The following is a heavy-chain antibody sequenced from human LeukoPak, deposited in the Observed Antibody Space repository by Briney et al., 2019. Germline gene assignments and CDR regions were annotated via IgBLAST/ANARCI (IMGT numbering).Heavy chain of an antibody. CDR2: IYYSGST. V-gene: IGHV4-59*01. CDR1: GGSISSYY. Sequence: PSETLSLTCTVSGGSISSYYWSWIRQPPAKGLERIGYIYYSGSTNYNPSLKSRVTISVDTSKNQVSLKLSSVTAADPGVYYCARDDYGGNCDYWGQGTLVTVSS. J-gene: IGHJ4*02. CDR3: ARDDYGGNCDY. D-gene: IGHD4-23*01.